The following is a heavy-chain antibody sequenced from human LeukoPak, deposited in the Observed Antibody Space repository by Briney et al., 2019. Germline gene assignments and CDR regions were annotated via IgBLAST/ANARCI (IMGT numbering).Heavy chain of an antibody. J-gene: IGHJ6*02. CDR1: GFTFSSYA. Sequence: GGSLRLSCAASGFTFSSYAMSWVRQAPGKGLEWVSAISGSGGSTYYADSVKGRFTISRDNSKNTLYLRMNSLRAEDTAVYYCAIPYYDFWSGYYTSYYYGMDVWGQGTTVTVSS. CDR3: AIPYYDFWSGYYTSYYYGMDV. V-gene: IGHV3-23*01. CDR2: ISGSGGST. D-gene: IGHD3-3*01.